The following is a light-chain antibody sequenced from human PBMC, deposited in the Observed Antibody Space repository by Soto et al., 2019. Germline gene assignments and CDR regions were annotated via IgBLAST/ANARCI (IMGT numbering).Light chain of an antibody. CDR3: QQTYSTPRT. V-gene: IGKV1-39*01. CDR2: GAS. J-gene: IGKJ4*01. CDR1: QSIRNY. Sequence: DIQMTQSPSSLSASVGDRVTITCRASQSIRNYLNWYQQKPGKAPKLLIYGASTSQSGVLSRFRGSGSGTDFTLTISSLQPEDFATYYCQQTYSTPRTFGGGTKVDIK.